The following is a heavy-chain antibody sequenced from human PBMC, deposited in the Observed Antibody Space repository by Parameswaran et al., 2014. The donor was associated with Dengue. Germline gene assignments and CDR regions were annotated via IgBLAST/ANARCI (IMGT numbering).Heavy chain of an antibody. J-gene: IGHJ4*02. CDR3: AKRDYDHFDY. D-gene: IGHD3-16*01. CDR2: ISGSGGST. Sequence: WIRQPREGLEWVSTISGSGGSTYYADSVKGRFTISRDNSKNTLYLQMNSLRAEDTAVYYCAKRDYDHFDYWGQGTLVTVSS. V-gene: IGHV3-23*01.